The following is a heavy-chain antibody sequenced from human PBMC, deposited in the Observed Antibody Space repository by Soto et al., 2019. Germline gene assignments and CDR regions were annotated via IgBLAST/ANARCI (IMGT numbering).Heavy chain of an antibody. Sequence: QVQLVESGGGVVPPGRSLRLSCAASGFTFSTYGVHWVHQAPGKGLEWVAVISSDGSEKYYAGSVKGRVSISRDNSKSTLYLQMDSLRAEDTAVYYCAKGAVTTSLYYFDYWGQGTLVTVSS. CDR1: GFTFSTYG. CDR2: ISSDGSEK. CDR3: AKGAVTTSLYYFDY. V-gene: IGHV3-30*18. D-gene: IGHD4-17*01. J-gene: IGHJ4*02.